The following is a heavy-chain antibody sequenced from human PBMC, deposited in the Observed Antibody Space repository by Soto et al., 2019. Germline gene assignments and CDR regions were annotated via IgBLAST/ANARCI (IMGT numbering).Heavy chain of an antibody. CDR2: ISGSGGIT. CDR3: ARSRYKPPYCSTASCYAYYYYSMDV. Sequence: PGGSLRLSCAASGFTFNNYGMAWVRQAPGKGLEWVSGISGSGGITYYADSVKGRFSVSRDNPKTTLYLQMSSLSAEDTAVYYCARSRYKPPYCSTASCYAYYYYSMDVWGQGTTVTAP. J-gene: IGHJ6*02. V-gene: IGHV3-23*01. D-gene: IGHD2-2*01. CDR1: GFTFNNYG.